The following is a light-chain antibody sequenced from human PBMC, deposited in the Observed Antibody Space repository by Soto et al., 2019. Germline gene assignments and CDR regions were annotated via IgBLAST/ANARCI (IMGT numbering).Light chain of an antibody. Sequence: EVVLTQSPGTLSLSPGERATLSCRASQSVSNNYLAWYQQKPGQSPKLLIFGSSDRATGIPDRFSGSGSGTYFTLTISSLEPEDFAVYYCQQYGSSPPYTFGQWTKLEIK. CDR3: QQYGSSPPYT. CDR1: QSVSNNY. V-gene: IGKV3-20*01. J-gene: IGKJ2*01. CDR2: GSS.